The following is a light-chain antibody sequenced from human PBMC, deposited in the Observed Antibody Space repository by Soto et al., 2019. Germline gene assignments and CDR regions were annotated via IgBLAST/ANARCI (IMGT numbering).Light chain of an antibody. CDR1: QSLLHSNGYNY. V-gene: IGKV2-28*01. Sequence: DIVMTQSPLSLPVTPGEPASISCRSSQSLLHSNGYNYLDWYPQKPGQSPQLLIYLGSNRASGVPDRFSGSGSGTDFTLKISREEAEDVGVYYCMQALQTPWTFGQGTKVEIK. CDR3: MQALQTPWT. CDR2: LGS. J-gene: IGKJ1*01.